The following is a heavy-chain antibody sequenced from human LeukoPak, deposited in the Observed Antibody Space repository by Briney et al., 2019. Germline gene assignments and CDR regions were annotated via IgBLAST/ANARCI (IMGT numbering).Heavy chain of an antibody. CDR2: ISGSGGST. CDR1: GFTFSSYA. V-gene: IGHV3-23*01. Sequence: GGSLRLSCAASGFTFSSYAMSWVRQAPGKGLEWVSAISGSGGSTYYADSVKGRFTISRDNSKNTLYLQMNSLRAEDTAVYYCAKVGYGDYEGGNDYWGQGTLVTVSS. D-gene: IGHD4-17*01. CDR3: AKVGYGDYEGGNDY. J-gene: IGHJ4*02.